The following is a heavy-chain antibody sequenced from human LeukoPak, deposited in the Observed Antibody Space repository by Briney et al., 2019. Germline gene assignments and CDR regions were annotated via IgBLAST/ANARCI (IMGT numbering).Heavy chain of an antibody. CDR3: ARGRGSSGFSINLDY. CDR1: GYTFTSYY. J-gene: IGHJ4*02. CDR2: PNPSGGST. V-gene: IGHV1-46*01. D-gene: IGHD6-19*01. Sequence: ASVKVSCKASGYTFTSYYMHWVRQAPGTPPPPPPPPNPSGGSTSYAQKFQGRVTMTRDMSTSTVYMELSSLRSEDTAVYYCARGRGSSGFSINLDYWGQGTLVTVSS.